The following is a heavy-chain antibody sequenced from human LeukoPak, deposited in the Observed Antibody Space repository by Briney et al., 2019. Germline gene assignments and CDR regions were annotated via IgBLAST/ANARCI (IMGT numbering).Heavy chain of an antibody. CDR2: ISYDGSNK. CDR3: AKQEEAVAATGDWFDP. J-gene: IGHJ5*02. Sequence: GGSLRLSCAASGFTFSSYGMHWVRQAPGKGLEWVAVISYDGSNKYYADSVKGRFTISRDNSKNTLYLQMNSLRAEDTAVYYCAKQEEAVAATGDWFDPWGQGTLVTVSS. D-gene: IGHD6-19*01. CDR1: GFTFSSYG. V-gene: IGHV3-30*18.